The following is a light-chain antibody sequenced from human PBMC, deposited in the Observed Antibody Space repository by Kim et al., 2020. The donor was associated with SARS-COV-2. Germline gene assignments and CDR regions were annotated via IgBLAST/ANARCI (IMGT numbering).Light chain of an antibody. CDR1: TGHSTYD. CDR2: LNRDGSH. J-gene: IGLJ2*01. V-gene: IGLV4-69*01. Sequence: QLVLTQSPSASASLGASVNLTCTLSTGHSTYDIAWHQQQPQKGPRYLLKLNRDGSHNKGAGIPDRFSGSSSGTERHLTISSLQSEDEGVYYCQTWDTGIRVFGGGTQLTVL. CDR3: QTWDTGIRV.